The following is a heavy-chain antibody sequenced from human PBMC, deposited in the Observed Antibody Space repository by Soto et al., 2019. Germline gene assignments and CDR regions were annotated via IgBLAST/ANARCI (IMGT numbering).Heavy chain of an antibody. CDR3: AKRYSSSWSPHAFDI. Sequence: VGSLRLSCAAPGFTFSSYAMSWVSQAPGKGLEWVSAISGSGGSTYYADSVKGRFTISRDNSKNTLYLQMNSLRAEDTVVYYCAKRYSSSWSPHAFDIWGQGTMVTVSS. CDR2: ISGSGGST. V-gene: IGHV3-23*01. J-gene: IGHJ3*02. D-gene: IGHD6-13*01. CDR1: GFTFSSYA.